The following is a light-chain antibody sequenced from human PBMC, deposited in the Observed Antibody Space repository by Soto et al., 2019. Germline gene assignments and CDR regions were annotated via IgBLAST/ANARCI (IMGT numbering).Light chain of an antibody. V-gene: IGLV2-18*02. CDR1: SSDVGSYNR. J-gene: IGLJ2*01. Sequence: HSALTQPPSVSGSPGQSVTISCTGTSSDVGSYNRVSWYQQPPGTAPKLMIHEVSNRPSGVPDRFSGSKSGNTASLTISGLQAEDEADYYCSSYTSSSTLVFGRGTKLTVL. CDR2: EVS. CDR3: SSYTSSSTLV.